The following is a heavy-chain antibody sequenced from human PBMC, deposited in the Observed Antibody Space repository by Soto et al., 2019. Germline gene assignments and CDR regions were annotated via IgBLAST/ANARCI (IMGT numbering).Heavy chain of an antibody. V-gene: IGHV3-33*01. Sequence: QVQLVESGGGVVQPGRSLRLSCAASGFTFSSYGMHWVRQAPGKGLEWVAVIWYDGSNKYYADSVKGRFTISRDNSKNTLYLQMNSLRAEDTAVYYCARRPQRRYYDSSGYQYYYYGMDVCGQGTTVTVSS. CDR1: GFTFSSYG. J-gene: IGHJ6*02. CDR3: ARRPQRRYYDSSGYQYYYYGMDV. D-gene: IGHD3-22*01. CDR2: IWYDGSNK.